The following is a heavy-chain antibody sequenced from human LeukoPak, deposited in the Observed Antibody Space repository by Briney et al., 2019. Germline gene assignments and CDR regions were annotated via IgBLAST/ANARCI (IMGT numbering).Heavy chain of an antibody. CDR2: IYYSGST. Sequence: SETLSLTCTVSGGSISSSSYYWGWIRQPPGKGLEWIGSIYYSGSTYYNPSLKSRVTISVDTSKNQFSLKLSSVTAADTAVYYCARGRRLGTIDYWGQGTLVTVSS. CDR3: ARGRRLGTIDY. J-gene: IGHJ4*02. CDR1: GGSISSSSYY. V-gene: IGHV4-39*01. D-gene: IGHD1-1*01.